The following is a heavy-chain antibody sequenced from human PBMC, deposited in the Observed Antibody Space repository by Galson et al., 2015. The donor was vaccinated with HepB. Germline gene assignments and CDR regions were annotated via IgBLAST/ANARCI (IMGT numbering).Heavy chain of an antibody. V-gene: IGHV1-69*02. CDR1: GGTFSSYT. CDR2: IIPILGIA. J-gene: IGHJ5*02. CDR3: AREPGIAVAGTKAWFDP. Sequence: SVKVSCKASGGTFSSYTISWVRQAPGQGLEWMGRIIPILGIANYAQKFQGRVTITADKSTSTAYMELSSLRSEDTAVYYCAREPGIAVAGTKAWFDPWGQGTLVTVSS. D-gene: IGHD6-19*01.